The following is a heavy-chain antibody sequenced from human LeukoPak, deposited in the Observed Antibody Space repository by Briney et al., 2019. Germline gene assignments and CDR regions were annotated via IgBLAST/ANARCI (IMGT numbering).Heavy chain of an antibody. CDR3: ARLGFGQVGGMDV. CDR2: IDVFDSYT. J-gene: IGHJ6*02. CDR1: GYSFTSYW. V-gene: IGHV5-10-1*01. Sequence: GESLKISFKGSGYSFTSYWITWVRQMPGKGLEWMGRIDVFDSYTNYSPSFQGLVTISVDESTNTAYLQWSSLKASDTAIYYCARLGFGQVGGMDVWGQGTTVTVSS. D-gene: IGHD3-16*01.